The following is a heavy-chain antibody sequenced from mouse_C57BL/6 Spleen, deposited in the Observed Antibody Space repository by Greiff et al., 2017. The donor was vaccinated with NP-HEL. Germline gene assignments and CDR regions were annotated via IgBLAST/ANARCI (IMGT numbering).Heavy chain of an antibody. CDR2: ISSGSSTI. CDR3: ARDTTHSSGYRDYYAMDY. Sequence: EVKLMESGGGLVKPGGSLKLSCAASGFTFSDYGMHWVRQAPEKGLEWVAYISSGSSTIYYADTVKGRFTISRDNAKNTLFLQMTSLRSEDTAMYYCARDTTHSSGYRDYYAMDYWGQGTSVTVSS. D-gene: IGHD3-2*02. J-gene: IGHJ4*01. V-gene: IGHV5-17*01. CDR1: GFTFSDYG.